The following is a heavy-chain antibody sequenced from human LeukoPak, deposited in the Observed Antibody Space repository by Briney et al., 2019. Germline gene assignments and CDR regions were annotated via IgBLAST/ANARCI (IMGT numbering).Heavy chain of an antibody. CDR2: RCYEGRSR. CDR3: ARDEYYYDSSGYFFYPTVYDAFDI. V-gene: IGHV3-33*01. D-gene: IGHD3-22*01. J-gene: IGHJ3*02. CDR1: GWTFSWYV. Sequence: GRALRESCAGSGWTFSWYVRHGVGQAPGKGVEGVGVRCYEGRSRVYAGCVRGRFIISRDNSKNTLYLQMNSLRAEDTALYYCARDEYYYDSSGYFFYPTVYDAFDIWGQGTLVTVSS.